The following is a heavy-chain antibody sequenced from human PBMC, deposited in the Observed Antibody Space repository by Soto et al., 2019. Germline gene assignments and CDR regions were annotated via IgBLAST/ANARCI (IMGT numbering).Heavy chain of an antibody. CDR1: GGTFSSYT. Sequence: SVKVSCKASGGTFSSYTISWVRQAPGQGLEWMGRIIPILGIANYAQKFQGRVTITTDKSTSTAYMELSSLRSEDTAVYYCAREYYGDYYYYGMDVWGQGTTVTVSS. D-gene: IGHD4-17*01. J-gene: IGHJ6*02. CDR3: AREYYGDYYYYGMDV. V-gene: IGHV1-69*04. CDR2: IIPILGIA.